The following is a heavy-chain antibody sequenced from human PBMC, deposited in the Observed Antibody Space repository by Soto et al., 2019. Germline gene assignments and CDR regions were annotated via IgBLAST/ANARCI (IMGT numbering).Heavy chain of an antibody. Sequence: EVHLLESGGDLVQPGGSLRLSCAVSGFTFSNHAMNWVRQRPGKGLEWVSAISGGGVSTYYADSVRGRFTISRDNSKSTLYLQMNSLRVEDTAVYYCTIDIVEWFGPDAEWWGQGTLVTVSS. CDR1: GFTFSNHA. J-gene: IGHJ4*02. D-gene: IGHD3-10*01. V-gene: IGHV3-23*01. CDR2: ISGGGVST. CDR3: TIDIVEWFGPDAEW.